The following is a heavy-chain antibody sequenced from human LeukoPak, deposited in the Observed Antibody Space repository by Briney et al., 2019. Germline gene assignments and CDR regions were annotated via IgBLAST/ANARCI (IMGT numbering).Heavy chain of an antibody. CDR3: ARGRKIEMTTMGGGSDC. Sequence: ASVKVSCKASGYTFTDYYMHWVRQAPGQGIEWMGWLNPNSGDTNYAQKFQGRVSMTRDSSISTAYMDLSDLRSDDTAVYSYARGRKIEMTTMGGGSDCGGQGTLVSVSS. V-gene: IGHV1-2*02. CDR1: GYTFTDYY. CDR2: LNPNSGDT. J-gene: IGHJ4*02. D-gene: IGHD5-24*01.